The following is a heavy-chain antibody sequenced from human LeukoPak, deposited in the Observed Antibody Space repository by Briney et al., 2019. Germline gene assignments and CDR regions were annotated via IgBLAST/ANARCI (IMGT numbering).Heavy chain of an antibody. Sequence: GGSLRLSCAASGYTFSSYWMHWVRQAPGKGLVWVSRIDTDGSITSYADSVKGRFTISRDTPKNTLYLQMNSLRVEDTAVYYCASWPGGWYGEDSWGQGTLVTVSS. CDR1: GYTFSSYW. CDR2: IDTDGSIT. CDR3: ASWPGGWYGEDS. J-gene: IGHJ4*02. V-gene: IGHV3-74*01. D-gene: IGHD6-19*01.